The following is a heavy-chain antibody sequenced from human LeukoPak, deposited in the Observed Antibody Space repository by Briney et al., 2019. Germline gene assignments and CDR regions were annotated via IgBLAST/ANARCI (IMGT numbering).Heavy chain of an antibody. Sequence: SETLSLTCSVSIGSISSSKWWSWVRQSPVKGLEWIGEIYLYGTTNYDPSFTSRVTMSVDRSRNQFSLKLTSVTAADTAVYYCARQKWEQQGRDYYFNGLDVWGPGTTVIVSS. CDR3: ARQKWEQQGRDYYFNGLDV. CDR1: IGSISSSKW. J-gene: IGHJ6*02. V-gene: IGHV4-4*02. CDR2: IYLYGTT. D-gene: IGHD1/OR15-1a*01.